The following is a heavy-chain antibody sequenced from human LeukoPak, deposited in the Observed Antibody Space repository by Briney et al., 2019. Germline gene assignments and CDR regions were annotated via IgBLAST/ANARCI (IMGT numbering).Heavy chain of an antibody. CDR2: ACYSGSI. D-gene: IGHD3-16*01. V-gene: IGHV4-39*01. CDR3: ARLNPGYVTAPHDS. CDR1: GGSITAGNHH. Sequence: SETLSLTCTVSGGSITAGNHHWGWIRQPPGKGLEWIGSACYSGSIFSDTSHKSRVTISGDTSKNQFSLSLSSVTAADTAVYYCARLNPGYVTAPHDSWGQGMLVTVSS. J-gene: IGHJ5*01.